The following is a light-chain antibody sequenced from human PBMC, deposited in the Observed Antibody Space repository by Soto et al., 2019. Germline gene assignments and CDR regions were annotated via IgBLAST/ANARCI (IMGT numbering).Light chain of an antibody. CDR3: QQYYSNPLT. V-gene: IGKV4-1*01. J-gene: IGKJ4*01. Sequence: DIVMTQSPDSLAVSLGERATINCKSSQSVLFSSNNKNYLAWYQHKPGQPPKLLIYWASTRESGVPDRFSGSGSGTDFTLTISSLQAADVAVYYCQQYYSNPLTFGGGTKV. CDR2: WAS. CDR1: QSVLFSSNNKNY.